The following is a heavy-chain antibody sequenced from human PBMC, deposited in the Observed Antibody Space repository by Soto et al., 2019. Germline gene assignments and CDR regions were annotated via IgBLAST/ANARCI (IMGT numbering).Heavy chain of an antibody. CDR2: ISSGGTTI. CDR3: ARAYDILTGYSPFGY. CDR1: GFTFSDSY. J-gene: IGHJ4*02. Sequence: QVHLVESGGGLVKPGGSLRLSCAVSGFTFSDSYMSWIRQAPGKGLEWVAYISSGGTTIYYGDSVTGRFAISRDNAKNSLYLQMNSLRAEDTAVYYCARAYDILTGYSPFGYWGQGTLVTVSS. V-gene: IGHV3-11*01. D-gene: IGHD3-9*01.